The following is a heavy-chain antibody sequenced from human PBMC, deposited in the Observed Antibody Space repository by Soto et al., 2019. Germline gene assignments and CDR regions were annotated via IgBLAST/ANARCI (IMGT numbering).Heavy chain of an antibody. CDR3: GRVVEGATRHTDFDS. Sequence: PSETLSLTCAVSGVSIRNSHSFWVCIRQPPGKGLEFIGSMYYSGGANYNPSLKSRVTISLDTSKNQFSLTVNSVTAADTAIYYCGRVVEGATRHTDFDSWGQGTLVTVSS. J-gene: IGHJ5*01. D-gene: IGHD2-15*01. CDR1: GVSIRNSHSF. V-gene: IGHV4-39*01. CDR2: MYYSGGA.